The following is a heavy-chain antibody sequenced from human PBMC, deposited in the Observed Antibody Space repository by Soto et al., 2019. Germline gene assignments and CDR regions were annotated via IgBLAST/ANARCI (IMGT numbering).Heavy chain of an antibody. J-gene: IGHJ4*02. D-gene: IGHD6-25*01. Sequence: PGGSLRLSCAASGFTFSSYWMHWVRQAPGKGLAWVSRINSDGSSTSYADSVKGRFTISRDNAKNTLYLQMNSLRAEDTAVYYCARETAGRFDYWGQGTLVTVSS. CDR3: ARETAGRFDY. CDR1: GFTFSSYW. CDR2: INSDGSST. V-gene: IGHV3-74*01.